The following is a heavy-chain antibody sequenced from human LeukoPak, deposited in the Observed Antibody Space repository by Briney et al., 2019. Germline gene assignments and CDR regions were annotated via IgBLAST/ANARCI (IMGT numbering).Heavy chain of an antibody. V-gene: IGHV3-21*01. J-gene: IGHJ4*02. CDR1: GFTFSSYS. D-gene: IGHD5-12*01. CDR3: ARDQVDIVATSSDY. Sequence: PGGSLRLSCAASGFTFSSYSMNWVRQAPGKGLEWVSSISSSSSYIYYADSVKGRFTISRDNAKTSLYLQMNSLRAEDTAVYYCARDQVDIVATSSDYWGQGTLVTVSS. CDR2: ISSSSSYI.